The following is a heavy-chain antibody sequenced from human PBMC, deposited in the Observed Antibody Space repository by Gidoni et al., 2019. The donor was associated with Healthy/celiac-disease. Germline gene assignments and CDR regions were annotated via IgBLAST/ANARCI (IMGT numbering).Heavy chain of an antibody. CDR3: ARSQSGTGPFQH. J-gene: IGHJ1*01. CDR1: GFTFSSYG. D-gene: IGHD6-25*01. Sequence: QVQLVESGGGVVQPGRSLRLSCAASGFTFSSYGMHWVRQAPGKGLEWVAVISYDGSNKYYADSVKGRFTISRDNSKNTLYLQMNSLRAEDTAVYYCARSQSGTGPFQHWGQGTLVTVSS. CDR2: ISYDGSNK. V-gene: IGHV3-30*03.